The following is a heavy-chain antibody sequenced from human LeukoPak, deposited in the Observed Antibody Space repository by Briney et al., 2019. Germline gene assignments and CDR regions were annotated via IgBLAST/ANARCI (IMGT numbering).Heavy chain of an antibody. CDR1: GGSISGYY. V-gene: IGHV4-59*08. CDR3: ARHFTYYYDSNGYPRDAFDV. Sequence: SETLSLTCTVSGGSISGYYWGWIRQSPGKGLVWIGYIYYSGSTNYNPSRKSRVTISVDMSKNQFSLKLSSVTAADTALYYCARHFTYYYDSNGYPRDAFDVWGQGTVVTVSS. J-gene: IGHJ3*01. D-gene: IGHD3-22*01. CDR2: IYYSGST.